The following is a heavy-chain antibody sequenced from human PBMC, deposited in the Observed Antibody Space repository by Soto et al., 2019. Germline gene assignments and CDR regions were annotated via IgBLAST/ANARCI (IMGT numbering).Heavy chain of an antibody. D-gene: IGHD5-18*01. CDR1: GGTFSSYA. CDR2: IIPIFGTA. CDR3: ARVTGSGYSYGPDC. V-gene: IGHV1-69*12. Sequence: QVQLVQSGAEVKKPGSSVKVSCKASGGTFSSYAISWVRQAPGQGLEWMGGIIPIFGTANYAQKFQGRVTITADESTSTAYMELRGLRSEDTAVYYCARVTGSGYSYGPDCWGQGTLVTGSS. J-gene: IGHJ4*02.